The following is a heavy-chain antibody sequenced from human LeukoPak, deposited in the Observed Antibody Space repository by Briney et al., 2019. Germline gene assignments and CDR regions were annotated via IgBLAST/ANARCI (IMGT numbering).Heavy chain of an antibody. CDR2: IYNSGST. CDR3: AKYGYSSGWYFDY. J-gene: IGHJ4*02. CDR1: GGSISSYY. D-gene: IGHD6-19*01. Sequence: PSETLSLTCIVSGGSISSYYCSWIRQPPGKGLEWIGYIYNSGSTNYNPSLKSRVTISVDTSKNQFSLKLNSVTAADTAVCYCAKYGYSSGWYFDYWGQGTLVTVSS. V-gene: IGHV4-59*01.